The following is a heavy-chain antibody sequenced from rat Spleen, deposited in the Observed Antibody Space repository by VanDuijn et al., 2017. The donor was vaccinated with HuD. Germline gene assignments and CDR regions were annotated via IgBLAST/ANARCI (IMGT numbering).Heavy chain of an antibody. D-gene: IGHD3-6*01. J-gene: IGHJ4*01. CDR3: ARENWVVDA. Sequence: EVQLVESGGGLVQPGRSLKLSCAASGFTFSDYGMAWVRQAPTKGLEWVTTISPSGGFTYYRDSVKGRFTVSRDNAKSTLSLQMDSLRSEDTATYYCARENWVVDAWGQGASVTVSS. V-gene: IGHV5-29*01. CDR1: GFTFSDYG. CDR2: ISPSGGFT.